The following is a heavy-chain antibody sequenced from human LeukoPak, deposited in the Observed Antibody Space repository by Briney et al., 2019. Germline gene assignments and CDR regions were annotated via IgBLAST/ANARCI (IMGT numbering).Heavy chain of an antibody. D-gene: IGHD3-16*01. J-gene: IGHJ3*02. CDR1: GFTFSSYS. CDR3: ARDDALGDNALDI. CDR2: ISSSSSTI. Sequence: PGGSLRLSCAASGFTFSSYSMNWVRQAPGKGLEWVSYISSSSSTIYYADSVKGRFTISRDNAKNSLYLQMNSLRAEDTAVYYCARDDALGDNALDIWGQGTMVTVSS. V-gene: IGHV3-48*04.